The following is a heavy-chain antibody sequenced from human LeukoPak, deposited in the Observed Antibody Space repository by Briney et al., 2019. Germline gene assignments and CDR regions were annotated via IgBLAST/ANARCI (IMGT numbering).Heavy chain of an antibody. V-gene: IGHV3-23*01. CDR2: ISGNGGGT. CDR3: AKGLTVYCSSTSCYEGVFDY. D-gene: IGHD2-2*01. CDR1: GFTFSSYA. Sequence: GGSLRLSCAASGFTFSSYAMSWVRQAPGKGLEWVSAISGNGGGTYYADSVQGRFTISRDNSKNTLYLQMNSLRAEDTAVYYCAKGLTVYCSSTSCYEGVFDYWGQGTLVTVSS. J-gene: IGHJ4*02.